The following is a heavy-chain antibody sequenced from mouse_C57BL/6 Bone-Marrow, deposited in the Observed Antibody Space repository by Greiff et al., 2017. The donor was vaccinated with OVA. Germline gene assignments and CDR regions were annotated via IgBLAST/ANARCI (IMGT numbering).Heavy chain of an antibody. V-gene: IGHV1-76*01. CDR3: ARRASYYSNGFDY. J-gene: IGHJ2*01. Sequence: QVQLQQSGAELVRPGASVKLSCKASGYTFTDYYINWVKQRPGQGLEWIARIYPGSGNTYYNEKFKGKATLTAEKSSSTAYMQLSSLTSEDSAVYFCARRASYYSNGFDYWGQGTTLTVSS. D-gene: IGHD2-5*01. CDR1: GYTFTDYY. CDR2: IYPGSGNT.